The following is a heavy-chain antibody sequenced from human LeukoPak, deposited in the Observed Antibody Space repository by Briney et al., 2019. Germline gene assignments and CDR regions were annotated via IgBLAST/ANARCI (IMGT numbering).Heavy chain of an antibody. V-gene: IGHV3-23*01. J-gene: IGHJ3*02. CDR1: GFTFSSYA. D-gene: IGHD3-10*01. CDR2: ISGSGGST. Sequence: PGGSLGLSCAASGFTFSSYAMSWVRQAPGKGLEWVSAISGSGGSTYYADSVKGRFTISRDNSKNTLYLQMNSLRAEDTAVYYCAKVARITMVRGVILEAFDIWGQGTMVTVSS. CDR3: AKVARITMVRGVILEAFDI.